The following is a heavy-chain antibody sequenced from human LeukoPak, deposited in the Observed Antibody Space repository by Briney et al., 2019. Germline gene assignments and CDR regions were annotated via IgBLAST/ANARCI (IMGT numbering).Heavy chain of an antibody. CDR1: GYSFTTYW. CDR2: IYPGDSDT. J-gene: IGHJ6*02. V-gene: IGHV5-51*01. CDR3: ATARSRDYYYYGMDV. Sequence: GESLKISCKGSGYSFTTYWIGWVRQMPGKGLEWMGIIYPGDSDTRYSPSFQGQVTISADKSISTAYLQWSSLKASDTAMYYCATARSRDYYYYGMDVWGQGTTVTVSS.